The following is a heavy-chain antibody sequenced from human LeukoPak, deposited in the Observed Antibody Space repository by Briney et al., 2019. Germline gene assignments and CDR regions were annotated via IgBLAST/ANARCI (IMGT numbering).Heavy chain of an antibody. CDR1: GFTFSSYA. CDR2: ISGSGGST. Sequence: GGSLRLSCAASGFTFSSYAMGWVRQAPGKGLEWVSAISGSGGSTYYADSVKGRFTISRDNSKNTLYLQMNSLRAEDTAVYYCAKGIYGSGSYYYYGMDVWGQGTTVTVSS. D-gene: IGHD3-10*01. V-gene: IGHV3-23*01. J-gene: IGHJ6*02. CDR3: AKGIYGSGSYYYYGMDV.